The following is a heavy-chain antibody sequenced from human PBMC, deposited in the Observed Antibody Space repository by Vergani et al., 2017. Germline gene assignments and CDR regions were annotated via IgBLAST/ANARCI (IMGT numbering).Heavy chain of an antibody. CDR3: ANKHCSSTSCPFDS. D-gene: IGHD2-2*01. V-gene: IGHV3-23*01. CDR2: ISGHGDNI. Sequence: EVQLLDSGGGLVQPGGSLRLSCAASGFTFSTYATSWVRQAPGKGLEWVSAISGHGDNIFYADSVKGRFTISRDNSKNTLFLQMNSLRVEDTAIYYCANKHCSSTSCPFDSWGQGTLVTVSS. CDR1: GFTFSTYA. J-gene: IGHJ4*02.